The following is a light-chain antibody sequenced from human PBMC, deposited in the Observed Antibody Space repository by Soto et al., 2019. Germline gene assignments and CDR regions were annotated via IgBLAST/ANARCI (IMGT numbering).Light chain of an antibody. CDR3: QQYNSYSRT. Sequence: DIQITQSPSTLSASVGDRVTITCRASQSISSWLAWYQQKPGKAPKILIYKASSLESGVPSRFSGSGSGTEFTLTISSLQPDDFATYYCQQYNSYSRTFGQGTKV. CDR1: QSISSW. J-gene: IGKJ1*01. CDR2: KAS. V-gene: IGKV1-5*03.